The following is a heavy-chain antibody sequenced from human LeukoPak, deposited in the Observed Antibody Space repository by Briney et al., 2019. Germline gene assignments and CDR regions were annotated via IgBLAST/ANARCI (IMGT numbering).Heavy chain of an antibody. D-gene: IGHD6-19*01. CDR3: ARERAVTYYYNCMDV. V-gene: IGHV1-18*01. J-gene: IGHJ6*02. CDR2: ISGYNGNT. CDR1: GYTFTRNG. Sequence: ASVKVSFKASGYTFTRNGSSWVRQAPGQGLEWMGWISGYNGNTNYAQKLQGRVTMTTDTSTSTAYMELRSLRSDDTAVYYCARERAVTYYYNCMDVWGQGTTVTASS.